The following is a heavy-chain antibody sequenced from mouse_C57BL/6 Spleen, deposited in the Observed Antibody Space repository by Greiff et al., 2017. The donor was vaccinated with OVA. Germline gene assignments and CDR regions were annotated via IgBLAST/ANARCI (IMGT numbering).Heavy chain of an antibody. Sequence: ESGPGLVKPSQSLSLTCSVTGYSITSGYYWNWIRQFPGNKLEWMGYISYDGSNNYNPSLKNRISITRDTSKNQFFLKLNSVTTEDTATYYCASGTHWYFDVWGTGTTVTVSS. V-gene: IGHV3-6*01. CDR2: ISYDGSN. J-gene: IGHJ1*03. CDR1: GYSITSGYY. CDR3: ASGTHWYFDV.